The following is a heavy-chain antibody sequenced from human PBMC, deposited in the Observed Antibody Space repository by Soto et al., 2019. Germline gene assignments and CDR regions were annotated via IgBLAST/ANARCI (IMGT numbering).Heavy chain of an antibody. Sequence: EAQLAESGGGLVKPGGSLRLSCAASGFTFSNAWMNWVRQAPGKGLEWVGHIKSKTDGGTTGYAAPVKGRFTISRDDSKNTLYLQMNNLKTEDSAVYYCVTDRTGGINWFDPWGQGTLVTVSS. CDR3: VTDRTGGINWFDP. V-gene: IGHV3-15*07. CDR1: GFTFSNAW. D-gene: IGHD7-27*01. CDR2: IKSKTDGGTT. J-gene: IGHJ5*02.